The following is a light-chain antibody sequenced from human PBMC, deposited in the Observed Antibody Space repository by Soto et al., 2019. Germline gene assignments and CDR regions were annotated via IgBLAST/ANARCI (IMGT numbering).Light chain of an antibody. Sequence: IVLTQSPGPLSLSPGERATLSCGASQSVTSNYLAWYQQKPGQAPRLLIFGASIRVTGIPDRFIGSGSGTDFTLTITRLEPEDFAVYYCQHYVTSLTTFGQGTKVDIK. V-gene: IGKV3-20*01. CDR2: GAS. CDR1: QSVTSNY. CDR3: QHYVTSLTT. J-gene: IGKJ1*01.